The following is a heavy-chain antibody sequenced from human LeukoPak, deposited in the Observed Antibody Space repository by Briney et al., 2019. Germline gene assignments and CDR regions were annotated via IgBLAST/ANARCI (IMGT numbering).Heavy chain of an antibody. J-gene: IGHJ4*02. CDR2: IYPGDSDT. CDR1: GYSFTTYW. V-gene: IGHV5-51*01. CDR3: ARRDGYNHVDY. D-gene: IGHD5-24*01. Sequence: GESLKISCKGSGYSFTTYWIGWVRQMPGKGLEWMGIIYPGDSDTRYSPSFQGQVTISADKSISTAYLQWSGLKASDTAIYYCARRDGYNHVDYWGQGTLVTVSS.